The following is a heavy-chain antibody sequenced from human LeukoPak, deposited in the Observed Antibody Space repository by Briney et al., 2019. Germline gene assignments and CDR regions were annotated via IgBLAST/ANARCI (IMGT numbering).Heavy chain of an antibody. CDR3: AKRLSVHSSGWYGRYFDY. V-gene: IGHV3-21*01. J-gene: IGHJ4*02. D-gene: IGHD6-19*01. CDR1: GFTFSSYS. CDR2: ISSSSSYI. Sequence: KTGGSLRLSCAASGFTFSSYSMNWVRQAPGKGLEWVSSISSSSSYIYYADSVKGRFTISRDNAKNSLYLQMNSLRVEDTAVYYCAKRLSVHSSGWYGRYFDYWGQGTLVTVSS.